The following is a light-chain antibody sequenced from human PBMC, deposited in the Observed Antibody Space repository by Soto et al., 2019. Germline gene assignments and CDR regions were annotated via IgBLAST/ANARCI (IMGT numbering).Light chain of an antibody. CDR2: WAS. J-gene: IGKJ4*01. CDR1: QSVLYSSNNKNY. Sequence: DIVMTQSPDSLAVSLGERATINCKSSQSVLYSSNNKNYLAWYQQKPGQPPKLLIYWASTRESGVPDRFSGSGSGTDFTLTISSLQAEDVAVYYFQQYYSTPRTFGGVTNVEIK. V-gene: IGKV4-1*01. CDR3: QQYYSTPRT.